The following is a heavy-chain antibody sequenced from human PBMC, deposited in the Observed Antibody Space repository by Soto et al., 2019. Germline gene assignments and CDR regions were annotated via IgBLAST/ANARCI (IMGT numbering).Heavy chain of an antibody. J-gene: IGHJ3*01. CDR3: TASKTAGGFDV. CDR2: IVRKADGGTI. V-gene: IGHV3-15*04. Sequence: EVQLVESGGGLVKPEGCLRLSCAVSGFTFTSAYMGWVRQAPGKGLEWIGRIVRKADGGTIDYAAPVKGRFTISGDESKNTLYLQMNSLRIEDTAMYYCTASKTAGGFDVWGQATRVTVS. D-gene: IGHD3-10*01. CDR1: GFTFTSAY.